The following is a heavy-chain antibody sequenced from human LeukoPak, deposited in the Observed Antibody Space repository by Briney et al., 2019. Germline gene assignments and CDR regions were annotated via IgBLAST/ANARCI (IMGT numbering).Heavy chain of an antibody. V-gene: IGHV4-31*03. CDR1: GGSISSGGYY. CDR3: XXXXXXXXXXXXXXXDYYYGMDV. J-gene: IGHJ6*02. Sequence: SQTLSLTCTVSGGSISSGGYYWSWIRQHPGKGLEWIGYIYYSGSTYYNPSLKSRVTISVDTSKNQFSLKLSSVTAADTAVYXXXXXXXXXXXXXXXXXDYYYGMDVWGQGTTVTVSS. CDR2: IYYSGST.